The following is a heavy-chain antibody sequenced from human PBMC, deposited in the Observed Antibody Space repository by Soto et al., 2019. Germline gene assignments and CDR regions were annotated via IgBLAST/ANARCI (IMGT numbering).Heavy chain of an antibody. CDR3: ARPRYPTCFFDY. J-gene: IGHJ4*02. V-gene: IGHV3-53*01. D-gene: IGHD2-15*01. Sequence: GGSLRLSCAASGFTVSSNYMSWVRQAPGKGLEWVSVIYTGGGTYYADSVKGRFTISRDNSKNTLNLQMNSLRVEDTAVYFCARPRYPTCFFDYWGRVTLVTVSS. CDR2: IYTGGGT. CDR1: GFTVSSNY.